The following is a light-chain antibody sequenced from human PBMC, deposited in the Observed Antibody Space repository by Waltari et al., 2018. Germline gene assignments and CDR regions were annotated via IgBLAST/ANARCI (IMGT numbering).Light chain of an antibody. V-gene: IGKV1-39*01. CDR2: AAS. CDR1: QSISSY. J-gene: IGKJ5*01. CDR3: QQSYSTPIT. Sequence: DIQMTQSPSSLSPSVGDRVTITCRASQSISSYLNWYQQKPGKAPTLLIYAASSLQSGVPSRFSGSGSGTDFTLTISSLQPEDFATYYCQQSYSTPITFGQGTRLEIK.